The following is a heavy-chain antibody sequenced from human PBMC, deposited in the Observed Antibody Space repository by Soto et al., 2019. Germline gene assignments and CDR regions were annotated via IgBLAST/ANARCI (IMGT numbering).Heavy chain of an antibody. J-gene: IGHJ2*01. Sequence: QVQLVESGGGVVQPGRSLRLSCAASGFTFSSYGMHWVRQAPGKGLKWVAVISYDGSNKYYADSVKGRFTISRDNSKNTLYLQMNSLRAEDTAVYYSAKDRGDYEDLWYFDLWGRGTLVTVSS. D-gene: IGHD4-17*01. V-gene: IGHV3-30*18. CDR2: ISYDGSNK. CDR1: GFTFSSYG. CDR3: AKDRGDYEDLWYFDL.